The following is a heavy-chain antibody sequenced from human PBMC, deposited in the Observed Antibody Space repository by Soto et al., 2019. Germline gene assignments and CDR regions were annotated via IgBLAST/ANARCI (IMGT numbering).Heavy chain of an antibody. V-gene: IGHV1-3*01. CDR1: GYTFTSYA. J-gene: IGHJ4*02. CDR2: INAGNGNT. CDR3: ARGDEYQLLRGPFDY. Sequence: QVQLVQSGAEVKKPGASVKVSCKASGYTFTSYAMHWVRQAPGQRLEWMGWINAGNGNTKYSQKFQGRVTITRDTSASTAYMELSSLRSEDTAVYYCARGDEYQLLRGPFDYWGQGTLVTVSS. D-gene: IGHD2-2*01.